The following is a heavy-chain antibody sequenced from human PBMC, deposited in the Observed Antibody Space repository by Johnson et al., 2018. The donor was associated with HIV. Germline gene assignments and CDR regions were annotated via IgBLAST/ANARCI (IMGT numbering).Heavy chain of an antibody. CDR2: ISFDGSNK. D-gene: IGHD4-11*01. J-gene: IGHJ3*02. Sequence: QMLLVESVGGVVQPGRSVRLSCVASGFSFNRYAMHWVRQAPGKGLEWVAVISFDGSNKYQADSVKGRFTISRDNAKNSLYLQMNGLRAEDTAVYYCARNEYSNYGGRDAFDIWGQGTMVTVPS. CDR1: GFSFNRYA. CDR3: ARNEYSNYGGRDAFDI. V-gene: IGHV3-30*04.